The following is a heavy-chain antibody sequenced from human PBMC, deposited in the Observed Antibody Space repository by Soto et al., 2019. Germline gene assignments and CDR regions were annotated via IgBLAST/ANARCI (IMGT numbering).Heavy chain of an antibody. CDR1: GYSFTSYW. D-gene: IGHD6-13*01. J-gene: IGHJ4*02. CDR3: ARRLAAAESHFDY. Sequence: GESLKISCKGSGYSFTSYWIGWVRQMPGKGLEWMGIIYPGDLDTRYSPSFQGQVTISADKSISTAYLQWSSLKASDTTMYYCARRLAAAESHFDYWGQGTLVTVSS. CDR2: IYPGDLDT. V-gene: IGHV5-51*01.